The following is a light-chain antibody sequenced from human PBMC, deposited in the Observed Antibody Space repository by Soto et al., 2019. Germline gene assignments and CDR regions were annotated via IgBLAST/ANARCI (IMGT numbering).Light chain of an antibody. CDR3: QQYGSSLWT. CDR2: GAS. V-gene: IGKV3-20*01. CDR1: QTVRNNY. J-gene: IGKJ1*01. Sequence: EFVLTQSPGTLSLSPGERATLSCRASQTVRNNYLAWYQQKPGQAPRLLIYGASSRATGIPDRFSGSGSGTDFTLTISRLEPEDFAVYYCQQYGSSLWTFGQGTKVDIK.